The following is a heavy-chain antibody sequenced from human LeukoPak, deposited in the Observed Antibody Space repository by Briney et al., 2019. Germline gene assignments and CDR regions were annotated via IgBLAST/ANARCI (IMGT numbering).Heavy chain of an antibody. Sequence: GGSLRLSCAASGFTFSDYAIHWVRQAPGKGLEWVAVISYDGSNKYYADSVKGRFTISRDNSKNTLYLQMNSLRAEDTAVYYCARDSYYYYYGMDVWGQGTTVTVSS. J-gene: IGHJ6*02. CDR2: ISYDGSNK. V-gene: IGHV3-30-3*01. CDR3: ARDSYYYYYGMDV. CDR1: GFTFSDYA.